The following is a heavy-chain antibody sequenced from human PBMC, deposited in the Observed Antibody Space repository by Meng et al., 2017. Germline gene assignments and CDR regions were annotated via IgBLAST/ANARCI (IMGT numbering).Heavy chain of an antibody. D-gene: IGHD1-7*01. V-gene: IGHV1-2*06. CDR2: IIPRSSDA. Sequence: VWLVGFGAVVNKPGASVKLSCKASEYIFIDAYIHWVRQAAAQGLEWMGRIIPRSSDANSAQKFQGRVTLTWDTSINTAYMELSSLRSDDTAIYYCARDGGNYDFDYWGQGTLVTVSS. J-gene: IGHJ4*02. CDR1: EYIFIDAY. CDR3: ARDGGNYDFDY.